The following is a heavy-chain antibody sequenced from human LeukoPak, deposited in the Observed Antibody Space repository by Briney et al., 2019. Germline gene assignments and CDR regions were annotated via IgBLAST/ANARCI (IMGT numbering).Heavy chain of an antibody. CDR1: GGTFSSYA. V-gene: IGHV1-69*13. CDR3: ARAKDYYDSSGGGPFDY. CDR2: IIPIFGTA. D-gene: IGHD3-22*01. J-gene: IGHJ4*02. Sequence: ASVKVSCKASGGTFSSYAISWVRQAPGQGLEWMGGIIPIFGTANYAQKFQGRVTITADESTSTAYMELSSLRSEDTAVYYCARAKDYYDSSGGGPFDYWGQGTLVTVSS.